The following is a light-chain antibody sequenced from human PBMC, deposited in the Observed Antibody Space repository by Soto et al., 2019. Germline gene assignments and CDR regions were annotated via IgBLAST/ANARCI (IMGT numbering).Light chain of an antibody. V-gene: IGKV1-8*01. J-gene: IGKJ4*01. CDR2: AAS. CDR1: QGISSY. CDR3: QQYDNLPLT. Sequence: IRMTQSASSLSASTGDRVTITCGASQGISSYLAWYQQKTGKAPKILIYAASTLQSGVPSRFSGSVYGTDFNLTISCLQSEDFATYYCQQYDNLPLTFGGGTKVDIK.